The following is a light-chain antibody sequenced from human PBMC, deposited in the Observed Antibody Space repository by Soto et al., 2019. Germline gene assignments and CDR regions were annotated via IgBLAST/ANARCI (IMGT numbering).Light chain of an antibody. V-gene: IGKV1-5*01. CDR2: DAS. Sequence: DIQMTQSPSTLCASVGDRVTITCRASQSISSWLAWYQQKPGKAPKLLIYDASSLASGVPSRFRGSGSGTECTLTISSLQPDDFATYYCQQYNSYSRTFGQGTKVDIK. CDR1: QSISSW. CDR3: QQYNSYSRT. J-gene: IGKJ1*01.